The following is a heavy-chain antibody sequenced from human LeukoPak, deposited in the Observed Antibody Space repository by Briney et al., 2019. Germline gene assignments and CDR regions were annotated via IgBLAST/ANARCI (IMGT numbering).Heavy chain of an antibody. CDR2: IIDDGHTT. J-gene: IGHJ4*02. CDR1: GFTFSSYA. D-gene: IGHD3-16*01. CDR3: AKYGGHPLPHYYLDY. Sequence: GGSLRLSCAASGFTFSSYAMSWVRQAPGKELEWVSLIIDDGHTTSYADSVKGRFTISRDNSKNTLFLQMNSLRAEDTAVYYCAKYGGHPLPHYYLDYWGQGTQVTVSS. V-gene: IGHV3-23*01.